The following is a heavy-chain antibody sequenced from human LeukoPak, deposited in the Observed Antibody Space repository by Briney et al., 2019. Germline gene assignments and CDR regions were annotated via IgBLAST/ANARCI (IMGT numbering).Heavy chain of an antibody. Sequence: ASVKVSCKASGYTFTGYYMHWVRQAPGQGLEWMGWISPYNGNTNYAQKLQGRVTMTTDTSTSTAYMDLRSLRSDDTAVYYCARKLYDSSRYGQTYYFDYWGQGTLVTVSS. D-gene: IGHD3-22*01. V-gene: IGHV1-18*04. CDR2: ISPYNGNT. CDR3: ARKLYDSSRYGQTYYFDY. J-gene: IGHJ4*02. CDR1: GYTFTGYY.